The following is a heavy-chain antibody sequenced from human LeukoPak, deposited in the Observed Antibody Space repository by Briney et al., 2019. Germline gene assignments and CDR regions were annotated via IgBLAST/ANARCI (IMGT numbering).Heavy chain of an antibody. J-gene: IGHJ4*02. D-gene: IGHD2-8*01. Sequence: AGGSLRFSCAASGFTFSSSGMHWVRKAPGKGLEWVAVISYDGSNKYYADSVKGRFTFSRDNSKNTLYLQMNSLRAEDTAVYYCAKEYCSNSVCHSLDYWGQGALVTVSS. CDR3: AKEYCSNSVCHSLDY. V-gene: IGHV3-30*18. CDR2: ISYDGSNK. CDR1: GFTFSSSG.